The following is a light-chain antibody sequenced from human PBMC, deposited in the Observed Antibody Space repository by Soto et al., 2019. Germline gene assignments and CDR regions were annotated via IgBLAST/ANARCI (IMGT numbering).Light chain of an antibody. CDR3: QQYGSSPFT. V-gene: IGKV3-20*01. CDR2: DAS. Sequence: EIVLTQSPGTLPLSPGERATLSCRASQSVSSNYLAWYQQKPGQAPRLLIYDASSRATGIPDRFSGSGSGTDFTLTISRLEPEDFAVYYWQQYGSSPFTFGGGTKVEIK. CDR1: QSVSSNY. J-gene: IGKJ4*01.